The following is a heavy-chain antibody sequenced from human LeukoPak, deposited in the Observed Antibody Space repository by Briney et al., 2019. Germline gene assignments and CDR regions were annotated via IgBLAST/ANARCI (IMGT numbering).Heavy chain of an antibody. CDR1: GFTFRNYV. J-gene: IGHJ4*02. Sequence: GGSLRLSCAASGFTFRNYVIHWVRQAPGKGLEWVSGISDSGGSTYYADSVKGRFTISRDNSKNTLYLQMNSLRAEDTAVYYCAKLPGRAADYWGQGTLVTVSS. CDR2: ISDSGGST. V-gene: IGHV3-23*01. CDR3: AKLPGRAADY.